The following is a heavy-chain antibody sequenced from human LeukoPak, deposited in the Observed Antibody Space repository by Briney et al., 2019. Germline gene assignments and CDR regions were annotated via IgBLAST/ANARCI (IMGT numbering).Heavy chain of an antibody. CDR2: ISWNSGDI. CDR1: GFTFSSNW. Sequence: GGSLRLSCAASGFTFSSNWMHWVRQAPGKGLEWVASISWNSGDIVHADSVKGRFTISRDNAKNSLYLQMDSLRTEDTALYYCVKSGGYATAIRYFDLWGRGTLVTVSS. J-gene: IGHJ2*01. V-gene: IGHV3-9*01. D-gene: IGHD2-21*02. CDR3: VKSGGYATAIRYFDL.